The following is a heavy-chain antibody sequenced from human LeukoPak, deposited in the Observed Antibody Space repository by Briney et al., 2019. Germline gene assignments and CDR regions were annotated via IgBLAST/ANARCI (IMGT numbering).Heavy chain of an antibody. J-gene: IGHJ5*02. D-gene: IGHD3-10*01. V-gene: IGHV4-39*07. Sequence: KTSETLSLTCTVSGASISSSTYYWGWIRQPPGKGLEWIGSIYFSGSTYYNPSLKSRVTISVDTSKNQFSLKLSSVTAADTAVYYCARGRGEGRGISMVRGVRAPSYNWFDPWGHGTLVIVSS. CDR2: IYFSGST. CDR1: GASISSSTYY. CDR3: ARGRGEGRGISMVRGVRAPSYNWFDP.